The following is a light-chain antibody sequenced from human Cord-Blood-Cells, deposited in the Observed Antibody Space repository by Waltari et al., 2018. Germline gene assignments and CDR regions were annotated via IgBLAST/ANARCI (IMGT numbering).Light chain of an antibody. CDR1: SSNIGSNY. Sequence: QSVLTQPPSASGTPGPRVTISCSGSSSNIGSNYVYWYQQLPGTAPKLLIDRNNQRPAGVPDRCAGSKSGTSASLAISGLRSEDEADYYCAAWDDSLRGWVFGGGTKLTVL. CDR2: RNN. V-gene: IGLV1-47*01. J-gene: IGLJ3*02. CDR3: AAWDDSLRGWV.